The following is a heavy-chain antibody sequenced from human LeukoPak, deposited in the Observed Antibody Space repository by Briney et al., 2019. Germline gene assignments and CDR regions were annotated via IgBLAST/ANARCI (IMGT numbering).Heavy chain of an antibody. D-gene: IGHD2-2*01. CDR1: GVTFSSNA. Sequence: GGSLRLFCAASGVTFSSNAMSWVRQAPGKGLEWVSAISDGGGTTFYADSVKGRFAISRDNSKNTLFLQMNSLRAEDTALYYCAKRPSSSTTGSASAFDIWGQGTMVTVSS. V-gene: IGHV3-23*01. CDR3: AKRPSSSTTGSASAFDI. J-gene: IGHJ3*02. CDR2: ISDGGGTT.